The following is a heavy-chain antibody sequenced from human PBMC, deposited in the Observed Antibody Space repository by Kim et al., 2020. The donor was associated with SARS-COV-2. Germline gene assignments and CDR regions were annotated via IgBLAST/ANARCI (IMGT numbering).Heavy chain of an antibody. D-gene: IGHD2-15*01. CDR2: INPSGGST. Sequence: ASVKVSCKASGYTFTSYYMHWVRQAPGQGLEWMGIINPSGGSTSYAQKFQGRVTMTRDTSTTTVYMELSSLRSEDTAVYYCAGVGGSWTAYYYYGMDVWGQGTTVTVSS. CDR3: AGVGGSWTAYYYYGMDV. V-gene: IGHV1-46*01. CDR1: GYTFTSYY. J-gene: IGHJ6*02.